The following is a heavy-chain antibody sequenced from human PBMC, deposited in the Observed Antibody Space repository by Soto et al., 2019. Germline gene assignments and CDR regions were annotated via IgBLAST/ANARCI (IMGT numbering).Heavy chain of an antibody. CDR2: ISYSSTTI. CDR3: VRIDI. J-gene: IGHJ3*02. V-gene: IGHV3-21*05. CDR1: GFTFSSYS. Sequence: EVQLVESGGGLVKPGGSLRISCGASGFTFSSYSMNWFRQAPGKGLEWVSYISYSSTTIYYADSVKGRFTISRDNSKNSLYLQMNSLRAEDTAVYYCVRIDIWGLGTMVTVSP.